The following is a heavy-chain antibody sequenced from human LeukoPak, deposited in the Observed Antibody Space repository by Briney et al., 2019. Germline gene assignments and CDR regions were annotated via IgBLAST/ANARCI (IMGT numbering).Heavy chain of an antibody. CDR2: INSDGSST. D-gene: IGHD1-26*01. J-gene: IGHJ4*02. Sequence: GGSLRLSCAASGFTFSRHWMHWVRQAPGKGLVWVSRINSDGSSTSNADSVKGRFTISRDNAKNTLYLQLNSLRAADTAVYYCGRRGSYPPRIDFWGQGTLVTVSS. CDR1: GFTFSRHW. CDR3: GRRGSYPPRIDF. V-gene: IGHV3-74*01.